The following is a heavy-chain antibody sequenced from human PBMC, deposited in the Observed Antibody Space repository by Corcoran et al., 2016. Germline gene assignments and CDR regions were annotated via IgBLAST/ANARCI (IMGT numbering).Heavy chain of an antibody. CDR3: ARENAGSAAMNV. Sequence: QVQLQESGPGLVKPSETLSLTCTVSGGSVSSDSYYWNWVRQPPGKGLEWIGYIYYSGTTNYNPSLKGRVTISVDTSKTQFSLKLTSVTAADTAVYYCARENAGSAAMNVWGQGTTVTVSS. CDR2: IYYSGTT. J-gene: IGHJ6*02. V-gene: IGHV4-61*01. D-gene: IGHD2-15*01. CDR1: GGSVSSDSYY.